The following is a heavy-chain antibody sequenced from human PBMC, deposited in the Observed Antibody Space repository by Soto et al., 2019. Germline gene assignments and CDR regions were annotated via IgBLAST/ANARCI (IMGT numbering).Heavy chain of an antibody. CDR1: GLTFSNYA. Sequence: GSLRLSCTASGLTFSNYAIGWVRQAPGKGLEWVSGISTSGASTYYADSVKGRFSISRDNSKNTLFLQMNTLRAEDTAVYYCARASGSDYFDSSGYYSLKVDYWGQGTLVTVSS. CDR2: ISTSGAST. V-gene: IGHV3-23*01. CDR3: ARASGSDYFDSSGYYSLKVDY. D-gene: IGHD3-22*01. J-gene: IGHJ4*02.